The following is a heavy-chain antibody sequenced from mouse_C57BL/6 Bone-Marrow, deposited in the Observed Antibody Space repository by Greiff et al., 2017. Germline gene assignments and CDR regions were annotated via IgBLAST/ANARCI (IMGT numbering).Heavy chain of an antibody. CDR1: GYTFTSYW. V-gene: IGHV1-64*01. J-gene: IGHJ2*01. CDR3: ARGGTTVVATRYYFDY. Sequence: VKLQQPGAELVKPGASVKLSCKASGYTFTSYWMHWVKQRPGQGLEWIGMIHPNSGSTNYNEKFKSKATLTVDKSSSTAYMQLSSLTSEDSAVYYCARGGTTVVATRYYFDYWGQGTTLTVSS. D-gene: IGHD1-1*01. CDR2: IHPNSGST.